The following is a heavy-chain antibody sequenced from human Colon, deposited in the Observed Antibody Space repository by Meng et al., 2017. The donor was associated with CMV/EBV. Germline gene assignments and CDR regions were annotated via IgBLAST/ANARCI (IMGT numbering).Heavy chain of an antibody. Sequence: GFTFVGYTMDWGGQGPGKGLEWMSLISWDDDSTSDENYVKGRFNISRDNSKNSLHLQMNSLRIEDTAFYYCVRGGVGSLRYFFDYWGQGTLVTVSS. CDR2: ISWDDDST. V-gene: IGHV3-43*01. CDR1: GFTFVGYT. CDR3: VRGGVGSLRYFFDY. D-gene: IGHD2-15*01. J-gene: IGHJ4*02.